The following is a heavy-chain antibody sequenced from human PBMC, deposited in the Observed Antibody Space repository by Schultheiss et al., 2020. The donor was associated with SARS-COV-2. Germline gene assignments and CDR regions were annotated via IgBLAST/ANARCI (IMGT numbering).Heavy chain of an antibody. CDR2: IHYSGST. J-gene: IGHJ4*02. CDR1: GGSIASSSYY. Sequence: GSLRLSCTVSGGSIASSSYYWGWIRQPPGKGLEWIGYIHYSGSTNYNPSLKSRVTISVDTPKNQFSLKLSSVTAADTAVYYCARAVSSGYYYFDYWGQGSLVTVSS. CDR3: ARAVSSGYYYFDY. V-gene: IGHV4-61*05. D-gene: IGHD6-19*01.